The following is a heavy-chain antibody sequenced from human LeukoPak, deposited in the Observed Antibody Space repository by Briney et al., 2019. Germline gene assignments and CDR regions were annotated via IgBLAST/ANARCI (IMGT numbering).Heavy chain of an antibody. J-gene: IGHJ4*02. CDR2: ISSSSSTI. CDR3: AKDMLASSGWYLDY. Sequence: PGGSLRLSCAASGFTFSSYSMNWVRQAPGKGLEWVSYISSSSSTIYYADSVKGRFTISRDNAKNSLYLQMNSLRAEDTALYYCAKDMLASSGWYLDYWGQGTLVTVSS. D-gene: IGHD6-19*01. V-gene: IGHV3-48*01. CDR1: GFTFSSYS.